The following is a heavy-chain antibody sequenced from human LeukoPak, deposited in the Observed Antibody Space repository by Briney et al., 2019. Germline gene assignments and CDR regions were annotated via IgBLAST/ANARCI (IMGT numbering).Heavy chain of an antibody. CDR1: GFTLSSYA. V-gene: IGHV3-21*01. D-gene: IGHD2-15*01. Sequence: GGSLRLPCAASGFTLSSYAMSWVRQAPGKGLEWVSSISGSSSYIYYADSLKGRFTISRHNAKNSLYLQMNSLRAEDTAVYYCARDQGRYCSGGSCSLFDYWGQGTLVTVSS. CDR2: ISGSSSYI. CDR3: ARDQGRYCSGGSCSLFDY. J-gene: IGHJ4*02.